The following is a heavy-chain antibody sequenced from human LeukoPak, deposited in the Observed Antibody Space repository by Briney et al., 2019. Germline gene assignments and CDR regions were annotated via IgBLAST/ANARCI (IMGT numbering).Heavy chain of an antibody. CDR3: AKGDYGLIDP. V-gene: IGHV4-31*03. Sequence: SRTLSLTCTVSGGSISSGGYYWSWIRQHPGKGLEWIGYIYYSGSTYYNPSLKSRVTISVDTSKNQFSLKLSSVTAADTAVYYCAKGDYGLIDPWGQGTLVTVSS. CDR2: IYYSGST. J-gene: IGHJ5*02. CDR1: GGSISSGGYY. D-gene: IGHD4-17*01.